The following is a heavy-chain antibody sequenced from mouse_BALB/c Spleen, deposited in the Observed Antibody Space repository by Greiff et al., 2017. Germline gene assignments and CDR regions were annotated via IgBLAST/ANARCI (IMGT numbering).Heavy chain of an antibody. CDR2: IYPGDGDT. V-gene: IGHV1-87*01. CDR1: GYTFTSYW. D-gene: IGHD2-3*01. CDR3: ARWDTLDY. Sequence: VKLQESGAELARPGASVKLSCKASGYTFTSYWMQWVKQRPGQGLEWIGAIYPGDGDTRYTQKFKGKATLTADKSSSTAYMQLSSLASEDSAVYYCARWDTLDYWGQGTTLTVSS. J-gene: IGHJ2*01.